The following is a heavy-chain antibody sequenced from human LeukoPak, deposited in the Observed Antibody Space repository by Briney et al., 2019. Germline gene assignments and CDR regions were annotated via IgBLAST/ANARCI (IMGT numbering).Heavy chain of an antibody. CDR2: IYSDGVT. J-gene: IGHJ5*02. CDR3: ARDRAEGKTWVEFDP. Sequence: GGSLRLSCAASGFTVNSYALSWVRQAPGKGLAWVSLIYSDGVTHYADSVKGRFTISRDNSKNTVYLQMNSLRDEDTAVYFCARDRAEGKTWVEFDPWGQGTLDTVSS. CDR1: GFTVNSYA. V-gene: IGHV3-66*02.